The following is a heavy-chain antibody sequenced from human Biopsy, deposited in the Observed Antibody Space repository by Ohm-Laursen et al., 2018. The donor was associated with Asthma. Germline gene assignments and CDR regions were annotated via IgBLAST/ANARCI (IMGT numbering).Heavy chain of an antibody. V-gene: IGHV3-30*18. Sequence: SSLRLSCTATGFTFSNYGMHWVRQAPGKGLEWVAVISFDGSNKDYADSVKGRFTISRDNSKNTLHLEMNRLRVEDTAVYYCPKDVFPGWELRRGPDYWGQGTLVTVSS. J-gene: IGHJ4*02. CDR2: ISFDGSNK. CDR3: PKDVFPGWELRRGPDY. D-gene: IGHD1-26*01. CDR1: GFTFSNYG.